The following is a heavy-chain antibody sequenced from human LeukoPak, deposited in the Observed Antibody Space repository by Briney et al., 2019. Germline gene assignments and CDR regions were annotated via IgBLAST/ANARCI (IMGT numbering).Heavy chain of an antibody. CDR3: ARGGGLDV. J-gene: IGHJ6*02. CDR2: INHNGNVN. Sequence: GGSLRHSCAASGFTFSSNYMTWVRQAPGKGLEWVASINHNGNVNYYVDSVKGRFTISRDNAKNSLYLQMSNLRAEDTAVYFCARGGGLDVWGQGATVTVSS. D-gene: IGHD3-16*01. V-gene: IGHV3-7*03. CDR1: GFTFSSNY.